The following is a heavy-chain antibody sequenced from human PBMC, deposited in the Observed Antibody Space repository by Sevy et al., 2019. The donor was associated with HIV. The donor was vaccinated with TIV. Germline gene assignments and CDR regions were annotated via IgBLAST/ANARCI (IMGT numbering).Heavy chain of an antibody. CDR3: ARDGRRGYDMDV. CDR1: GFTYGTHS. J-gene: IGHJ6*02. Sequence: GGSLRLSCAASGFTYGTHSMNWVRQAPGKGLEGVSYISGGSRTIYYADSVKGRFTIPRDNAKNSLSLQMNSLRVEATAVYYCARDGRRGYDMDVWGQGTTVTVSS. V-gene: IGHV3-48*01. CDR2: ISGGSRTI. D-gene: IGHD3-10*01.